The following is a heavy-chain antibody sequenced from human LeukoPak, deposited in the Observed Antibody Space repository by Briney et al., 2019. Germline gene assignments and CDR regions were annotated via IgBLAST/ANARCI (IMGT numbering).Heavy chain of an antibody. CDR3: AREGAYSSSSDY. CDR2: ISGSGYNT. CDR1: GFTFSNSA. J-gene: IGHJ4*02. Sequence: PGGSLRLSCAASGFTFSNSAMNWVRQAPGKGPEWVSAISGSGYNTYYADSVVGRFTISRDNSKNTLYLQMNSLRAEDTAVYYCAREGAYSSSSDYWGQGTLVTVSS. V-gene: IGHV3-23*01. D-gene: IGHD6-6*01.